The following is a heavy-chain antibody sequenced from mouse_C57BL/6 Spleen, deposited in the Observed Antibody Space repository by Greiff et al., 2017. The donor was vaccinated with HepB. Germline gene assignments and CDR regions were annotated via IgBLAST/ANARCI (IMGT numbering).Heavy chain of an antibody. CDR1: GFTSSSYA. Sequence: EVHLVESGGGLVKPGGSLKLSCAASGFTSSSYAMSWVRQTPEKRLEWVATISDGGSYTYYPDNVKGRFTISRDNAKNNLYLQMSHLKSEDTAMYYCARGYYYGSSPAWFAYWGQGTLVTVSA. V-gene: IGHV5-4*01. J-gene: IGHJ3*01. D-gene: IGHD1-1*01. CDR2: ISDGGSYT. CDR3: ARGYYYGSSPAWFAY.